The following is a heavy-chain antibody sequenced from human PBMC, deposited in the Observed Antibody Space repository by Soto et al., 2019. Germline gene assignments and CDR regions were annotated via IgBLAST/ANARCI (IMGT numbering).Heavy chain of an antibody. J-gene: IGHJ4*02. V-gene: IGHV3-21*01. Sequence: EVQLVESGGGLVKPGGSLRLSCAASGFTFSSYSMNWVRQAPGKGLEWVSSISSSSSYIYYADSVKGRFTISRDNAKNSLYLQMNSRRAEDTAVYYCARSGMYSSSWPNDYWGQGTLVTVSS. CDR1: GFTFSSYS. D-gene: IGHD6-6*01. CDR2: ISSSSSYI. CDR3: ARSGMYSSSWPNDY.